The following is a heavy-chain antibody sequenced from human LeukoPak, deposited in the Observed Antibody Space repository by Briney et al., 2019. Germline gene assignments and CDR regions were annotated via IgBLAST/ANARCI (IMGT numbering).Heavy chain of an antibody. V-gene: IGHV2-70*11. CDR2: IDWDDDK. CDR3: ARIISGGNAYYYYYMDV. Sequence: SGPTLVKPTQTLTLTCTFSGFSLSTSGMCVSWIRQPPGKALEWLARIDWDDDKYYSTSLKTRLTISKDTSKNQVVLTMTNMDPVDTATYYCARIISGGNAYYYYYMDVWGKGTTVTVSS. J-gene: IGHJ6*03. D-gene: IGHD4-23*01. CDR1: GFSLSTSGMC.